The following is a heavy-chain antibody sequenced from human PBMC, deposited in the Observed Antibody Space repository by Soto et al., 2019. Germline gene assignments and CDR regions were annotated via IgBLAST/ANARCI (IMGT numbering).Heavy chain of an antibody. CDR1: GFTFSSYG. D-gene: IGHD5-18*01. J-gene: IGHJ6*02. CDR2: IWYDGSNK. Sequence: GGSLRVSCAASGFTFSSYGMHWVRQSPGKGLEWVAVIWYDGSNKYYADSVKGRFTISRDNSKNTLYLQMNSLRAEDTAVYYCARDRSAMVKYYYYGMDVWGQGTTVTVSS. CDR3: ARDRSAMVKYYYYGMDV. V-gene: IGHV3-33*01.